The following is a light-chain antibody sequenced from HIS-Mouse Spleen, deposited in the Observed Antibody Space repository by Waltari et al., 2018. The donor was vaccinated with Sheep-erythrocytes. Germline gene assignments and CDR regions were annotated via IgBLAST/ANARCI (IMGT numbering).Light chain of an antibody. V-gene: IGLV2-11*01. CDR2: DVS. CDR3: CSYAGSYTFVV. J-gene: IGLJ2*01. CDR1: SSDVGGYNY. Sequence: QSALTQPRSVSGSPGQSVTISCTGTSSDVGGYNYVSWDQQHPGKAPKLMIYDVSKRPSGVSERFSGSKSGNTASLTISGLQAEDEADYYCCSYAGSYTFVVFGGGTKLTVL.